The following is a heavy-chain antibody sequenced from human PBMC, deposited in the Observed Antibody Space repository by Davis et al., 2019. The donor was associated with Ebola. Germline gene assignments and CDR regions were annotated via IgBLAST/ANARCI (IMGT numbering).Heavy chain of an antibody. D-gene: IGHD4-17*01. V-gene: IGHV3-13*01. CDR3: ARATVTTGGLDY. Sequence: ESLKISCAASGFTFSSYDMHWVRQATGKGLEWVSAIGTAGDTYYPGSVKGRFTISRENAKNSLYLQMNSLRAGDTAVYYCARATVTTGGLDYWGQGTLVTVSS. J-gene: IGHJ4*02. CDR2: IGTAGDT. CDR1: GFTFSSYD.